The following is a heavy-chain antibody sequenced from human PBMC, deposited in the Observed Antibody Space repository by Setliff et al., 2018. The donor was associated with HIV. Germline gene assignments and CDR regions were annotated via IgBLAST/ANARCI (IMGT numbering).Heavy chain of an antibody. CDR3: ARAQLPPTYIDV. J-gene: IGHJ6*03. D-gene: IGHD2-2*01. CDR1: GVSISDNNY. CDR2: IYHSGST. Sequence: SETLSLTCDVSGVSISDNNYWNWVRQPPGKGLEWIGEIYHSGSTNYNPSLKSRATISVDTSKNHFSLKLTSLTAADTAVYYCARAQLPPTYIDVWGSGTTVTVSS. V-gene: IGHV4-4*02.